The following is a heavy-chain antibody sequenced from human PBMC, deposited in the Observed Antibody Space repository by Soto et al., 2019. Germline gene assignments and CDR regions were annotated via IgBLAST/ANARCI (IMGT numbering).Heavy chain of an antibody. CDR1: GFTFSSFA. CDR2: ISGSGGAT. Sequence: EEQLLESGGGLVQPGGSLRLSCETSGFTFSSFAMSWVRQAPGKGLEWVSSISGSGGATYYADSVRGRSTISRDNSKNTLFLQMGGLTADDTAVYYCAQGRALGTGFGYGNYYGMDVWGHGTTVTVSS. CDR3: AQGRALGTGFGYGNYYGMDV. V-gene: IGHV3-23*01. J-gene: IGHJ6*02. D-gene: IGHD5-18*01.